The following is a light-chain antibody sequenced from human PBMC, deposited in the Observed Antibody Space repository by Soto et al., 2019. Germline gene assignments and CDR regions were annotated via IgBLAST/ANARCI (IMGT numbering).Light chain of an antibody. CDR2: EVT. CDR1: NSDVGGYDY. V-gene: IGLV2-14*01. J-gene: IGLJ7*01. CDR3: SSFTNSNTWV. Sequence: QSALTQPASVSVSPGQSINIYCTGTNSDVGGYDYVSWYKQYPGQAPKVIIYEVTYRPSGVSARFSGSKSGTTASLTISDLQTEDEADYYCSSFTNSNTWVFGGGTQLTVL.